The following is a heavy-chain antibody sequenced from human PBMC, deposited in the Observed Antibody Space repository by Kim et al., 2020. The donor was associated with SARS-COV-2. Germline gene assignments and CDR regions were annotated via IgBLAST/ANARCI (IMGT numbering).Heavy chain of an antibody. CDR2: ISGSGGST. CDR3: AKESDIVVVPAALIQH. Sequence: GGSLRLSCAASGFTFSSYAMSWVRQAPVKGLEWVSAISGSGGSTYYADSVKGRFTISRDNSKNTLYLQMNSLRAEDTAVYYCAKESDIVVVPAALIQHWGQGTLVTVSS. CDR1: GFTFSSYA. V-gene: IGHV3-23*01. J-gene: IGHJ1*01. D-gene: IGHD2-2*01.